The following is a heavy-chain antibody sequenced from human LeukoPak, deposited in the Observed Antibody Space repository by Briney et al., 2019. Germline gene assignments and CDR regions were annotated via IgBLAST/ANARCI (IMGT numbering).Heavy chain of an antibody. V-gene: IGHV3-30*02. J-gene: IGHJ4*02. CDR3: AKSSVSRFLEWLSPYYFDY. CDR2: IRYDGSNK. CDR1: GFTYSSYG. Sequence: PGGSLRLSCAASGFTYSSYGMHWVRQAPGKGLEWVAFIRYDGSNKYYADSVKGRFTISRDNSKNTLYLQMNSLRAEDTAVYYCAKSSVSRFLEWLSPYYFDYWGQGTLVTVSS. D-gene: IGHD3-3*01.